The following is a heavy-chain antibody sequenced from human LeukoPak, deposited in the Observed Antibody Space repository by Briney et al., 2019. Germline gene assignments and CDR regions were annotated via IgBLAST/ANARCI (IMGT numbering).Heavy chain of an antibody. CDR2: INADNGNT. CDR3: ARLPGDLRGNWFDP. D-gene: IGHD7-27*01. J-gene: IGHJ5*02. CDR1: GYTFTTYA. Sequence: GASVKVSCKASGYTFTTYAIHWVRQAPGQRLEWMGWINADNGNTKYSQNFQGRVTITRDTSASTAYMELSSLRSEDTAVYYCARLPGDLRGNWFDPWGQGTLVTVSS. V-gene: IGHV1-3*01.